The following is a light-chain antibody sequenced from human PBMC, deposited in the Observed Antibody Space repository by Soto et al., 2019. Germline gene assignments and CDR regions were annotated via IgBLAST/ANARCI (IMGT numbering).Light chain of an antibody. CDR2: CAS. J-gene: IGKJ2*01. Sequence: EIVLTQSPGTLSLSPGERATLSCRASQSVSSSFLAWYQQKPGQAPRLLIYCASSRATGIPARFSGSGSGTDFTLTISRLEPEDFAVYYCQQYGVSPYTLGQGKKLEIK. V-gene: IGKV3-20*01. CDR3: QQYGVSPYT. CDR1: QSVSSSF.